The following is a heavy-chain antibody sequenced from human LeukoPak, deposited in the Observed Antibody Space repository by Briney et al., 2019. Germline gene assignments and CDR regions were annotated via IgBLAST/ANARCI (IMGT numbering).Heavy chain of an antibody. Sequence: ASVKVSCKASGYTFTSYGISWVRQAPGQGLEWMGWISTYNGNTNYAQKLQGRVTMTTHTSTTTAYMELRSLRSDDTAVYYCARDGRCSGGSCYSEAFDIWGQGTMVTVSS. CDR3: ARDGRCSGGSCYSEAFDI. D-gene: IGHD2-15*01. CDR1: GYTFTSYG. J-gene: IGHJ3*02. V-gene: IGHV1-18*01. CDR2: ISTYNGNT.